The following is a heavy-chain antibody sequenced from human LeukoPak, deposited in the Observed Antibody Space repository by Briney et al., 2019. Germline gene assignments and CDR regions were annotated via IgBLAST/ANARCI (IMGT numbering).Heavy chain of an antibody. J-gene: IGHJ6*03. CDR1: GYTFTNHY. V-gene: IGHV1-2*02. D-gene: IGHD5-18*01. Sequence: ASVKVSCKASGYTFTNHYMHWVRQARGQGLEWMGWINPHSGDTNYAQKFQGRVIMTRDTSISTAYMELSSLRSDDTAMYYCASGLSSLFSFGAALDYYMDVWGKGAPVTVSS. CDR3: ASGLSSLFSFGAALDYYMDV. CDR2: INPHSGDT.